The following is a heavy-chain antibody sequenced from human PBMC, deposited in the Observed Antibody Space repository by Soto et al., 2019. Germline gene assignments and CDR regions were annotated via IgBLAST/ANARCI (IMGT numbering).Heavy chain of an antibody. J-gene: IGHJ4*02. D-gene: IGHD2-15*01. CDR1: GGSFSGYY. CDR3: ASLEVVVAAYYFEY. Sequence: SETLSLTCAVYGGSFSGYYWSWIRQPPGKGLEWIGYINHSGSTNYNPSLKSRVTISVDTSKNQFSLKLSSVTAADTAVYYCASLEVVVAAYYFEYWGQGTPVTVSS. V-gene: IGHV4-34*01. CDR2: INHSGST.